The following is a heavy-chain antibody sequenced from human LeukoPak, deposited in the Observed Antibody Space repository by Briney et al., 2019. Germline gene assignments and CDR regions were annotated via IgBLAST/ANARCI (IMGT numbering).Heavy chain of an antibody. CDR1: KFTFSSYS. J-gene: IGHJ4*02. D-gene: IGHD6-13*01. V-gene: IGHV3-48*01. CDR3: ARMGIAAAGVDY. Sequence: GGSLRLSCAASKFTFSSYSMNWVRQAPGKGLEWVSYISSTSNTIYYADSLKGRFTISRDNAKNSLYLQIDSLSVEDTAVYYCARMGIAAAGVDYWGQGTLVTVSS. CDR2: ISSTSNTI.